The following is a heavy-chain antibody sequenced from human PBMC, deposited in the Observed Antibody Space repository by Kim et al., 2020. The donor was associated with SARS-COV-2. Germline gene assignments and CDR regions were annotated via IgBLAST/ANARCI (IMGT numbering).Heavy chain of an antibody. CDR1: GYTFTTYA. V-gene: IGHV1-3*01. CDR3: ARWGTPVVVTVIRGYYGMDV. D-gene: IGHD2-21*02. J-gene: IGHJ6*02. CDR2: INAGNGNT. Sequence: ASVKVSCKASGYTFTTYAMHWVRQAPGQRLEWMGWINAGNGNTKYSQRFQGRVSITWDTSASTAYMELSSLRSEDTAVYYCARWGTPVVVTVIRGYYGMDVWGQGTTVTVSS.